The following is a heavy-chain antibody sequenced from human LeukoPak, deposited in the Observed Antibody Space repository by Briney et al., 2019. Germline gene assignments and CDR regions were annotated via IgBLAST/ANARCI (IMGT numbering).Heavy chain of an antibody. V-gene: IGHV3-7*01. D-gene: IGHD5-24*01. CDR1: GFTFSSYW. J-gene: IGHJ4*02. CDR3: ARQRF. Sequence: QSGGSLRLSCVGSGFTFSSYWMSWVRQAPGKGLEWVANIKEDGSQAYYVDSVKGRFTISRDNAKNSLYLQMNCLRDEETAVYYCARQRFRGQGTLVTVSS. CDR2: IKEDGSQA.